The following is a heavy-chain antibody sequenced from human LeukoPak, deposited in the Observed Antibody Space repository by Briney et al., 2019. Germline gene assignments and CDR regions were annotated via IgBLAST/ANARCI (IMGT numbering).Heavy chain of an antibody. J-gene: IGHJ5*02. CDR1: GDSINDDDYY. CDR3: ARRSYSASFDP. D-gene: IGHD2-21*01. V-gene: IGHV4-39*01. Sequence: KTSETLSLTCTVSGDSINDDDYYWGWIRQPPGKGLEHIGSVSYGGSTYYSPSLKSRVNIYIDISKNQFSLELRSVTAADTAVYYCARRSYSASFDPWGQGSLVTVSS. CDR2: VSYGGST.